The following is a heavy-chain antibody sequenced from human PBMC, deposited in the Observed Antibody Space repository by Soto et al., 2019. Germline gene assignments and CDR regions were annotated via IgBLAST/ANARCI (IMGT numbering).Heavy chain of an antibody. CDR2: IYWDEDK. D-gene: IGHD1-7*01. CDR3: AGWNYECGLDV. Sequence: QITLKESGPTLVRPTQTLTLTCSFSGFSLNTNGMGVGWIRQPPGKALEWLAFIYWDEDKRYSPSLKTRLTGTTDTSKNAVILTLTNLDPLESSTYYCAGWNYECGLDVWGQGTTVTVSS. J-gene: IGHJ6*02. V-gene: IGHV2-5*02. CDR1: GFSLNTNGMG.